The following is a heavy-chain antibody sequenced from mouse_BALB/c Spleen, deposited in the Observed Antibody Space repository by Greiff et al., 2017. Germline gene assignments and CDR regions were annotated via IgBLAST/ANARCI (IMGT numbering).Heavy chain of an antibody. J-gene: IGHJ4*01. CDR1: GFTFSSYT. D-gene: IGHD2-4*01. CDR2: ISNGGGST. V-gene: IGHV5-12-2*01. Sequence: DVKLVESGGGLVQPGGSLKLSCAASGFTFSSYTMSWVRQTPEKRLEWVAYISNGGGSTYYPDTVKGRFTISRDNAKNTLYLQMSSLKSEDTAMYYCARRDYDDYYAMDYWGQGTSVTVSS. CDR3: ARRDYDDYYAMDY.